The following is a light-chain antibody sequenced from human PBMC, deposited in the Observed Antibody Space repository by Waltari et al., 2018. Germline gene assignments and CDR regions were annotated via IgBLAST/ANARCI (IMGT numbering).Light chain of an antibody. Sequence: DIQMTQSPSTLSASVGDRVTITCRASPSISSWLAWYQQKPGKAPKLLIYKASSLESGVPSRFSGSGSGTEFTLTISSLQPDDFATYYCQQYNSASTFGQGTKVEIK. J-gene: IGKJ1*01. CDR1: PSISSW. CDR2: KAS. V-gene: IGKV1-5*03. CDR3: QQYNSAST.